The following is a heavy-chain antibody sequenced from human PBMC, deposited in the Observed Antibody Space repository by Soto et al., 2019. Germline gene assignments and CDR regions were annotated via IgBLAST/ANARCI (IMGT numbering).Heavy chain of an antibody. Sequence: GGSLRLSCAASGFTFSSYSMNWVRQAPGKGLEWVSSISSSSSYIYYADSVKGRFTISRDNAKNSLYLQMNSLRAEDTAVYYCARGGYSSSWRLGAWGQGTLVTVSS. V-gene: IGHV3-21*01. D-gene: IGHD6-13*01. J-gene: IGHJ5*02. CDR3: ARGGYSSSWRLGA. CDR2: ISSSSSYI. CDR1: GFTFSSYS.